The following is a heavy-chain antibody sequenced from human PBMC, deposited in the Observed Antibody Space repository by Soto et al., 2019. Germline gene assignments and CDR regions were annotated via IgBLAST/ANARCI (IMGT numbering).Heavy chain of an antibody. D-gene: IGHD3-10*01. CDR1: GFKFTNYW. Sequence: GESLKISCKGSGFKFTNYWINWVRQMPGKGLEWMGRIDPSDSYTIYSPSFQGHVTISADKSISTASLQWSSLRPSDTAMYYCARLAAGPPPLRRVLNPMDVWGQGTTVTV. J-gene: IGHJ6*02. CDR3: ARLAAGPPPLRRVLNPMDV. CDR2: IDPSDSYT. V-gene: IGHV5-10-1*01.